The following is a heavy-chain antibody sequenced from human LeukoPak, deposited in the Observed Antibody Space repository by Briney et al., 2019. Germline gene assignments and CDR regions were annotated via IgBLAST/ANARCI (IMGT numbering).Heavy chain of an antibody. CDR1: GFTFSSYG. J-gene: IGHJ4*02. Sequence: PGRSLRLSCAASGFTFSSYGMHWVRQAPGQGLEWVAVISYDGSNKYYADSVKGRFTISRDNSKNTLYLQMNSLRAEDTAVYYCAKGGEYQLLLDYWGQGTLVTVSS. CDR2: ISYDGSNK. V-gene: IGHV3-30*18. D-gene: IGHD2-2*01. CDR3: AKGGEYQLLLDY.